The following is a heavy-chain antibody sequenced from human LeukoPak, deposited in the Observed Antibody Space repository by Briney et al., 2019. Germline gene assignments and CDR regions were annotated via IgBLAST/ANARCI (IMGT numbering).Heavy chain of an antibody. CDR2: ISAYNGNP. CDR3: ATYTEGYCTSANCYAGCDY. V-gene: IGHV1-18*01. Sequence: ASVKVSCKASGYTFTSYGISWVRQAPGQGLEWMGWISAYNGNPGYAQKFQGRVTLTTDTSTSTTYMELRSLRSDDTAVYYCATYTEGYCTSANCYAGCDYWGQGTLVTVSS. CDR1: GYTFTSYG. D-gene: IGHD2-2*01. J-gene: IGHJ4*02.